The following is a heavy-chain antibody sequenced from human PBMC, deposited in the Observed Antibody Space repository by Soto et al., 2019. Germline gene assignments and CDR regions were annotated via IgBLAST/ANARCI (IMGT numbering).Heavy chain of an antibody. CDR2: ISGSGGST. CDR3: AKRGPSLGIAVAGTFLYFDY. D-gene: IGHD6-19*01. Sequence: GGSLRLSCAASGFTFSSYAMSWVRQAPGKGLEWVSAISGSGGSTYYADSVKGRFTISRDNSKNTLYLQMNSLRAEDTAVYYCAKRGPSLGIAVAGTFLYFDYWGQGTLVTVSS. V-gene: IGHV3-23*01. J-gene: IGHJ4*02. CDR1: GFTFSSYA.